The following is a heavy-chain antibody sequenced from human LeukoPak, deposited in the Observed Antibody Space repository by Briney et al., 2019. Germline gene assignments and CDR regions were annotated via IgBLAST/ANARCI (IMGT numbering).Heavy chain of an antibody. V-gene: IGHV3-9*01. D-gene: IGHD5-24*01. J-gene: IGHJ4*02. CDR3: AKDLGPGSMATSPGFDY. Sequence: GGSLRLSCAASGFTFDDYAMHWVRHAPGKGLEWVSGISWNSGSIGYADSVKGRFTISRDNAKTSLYLQMNSLRAEDTALYYCAKDLGPGSMATSPGFDYWGQGTLVTVSS. CDR2: ISWNSGSI. CDR1: GFTFDDYA.